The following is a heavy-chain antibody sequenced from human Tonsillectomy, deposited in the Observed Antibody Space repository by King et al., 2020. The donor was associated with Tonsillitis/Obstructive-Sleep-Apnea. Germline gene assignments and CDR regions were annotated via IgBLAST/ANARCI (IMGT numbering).Heavy chain of an antibody. CDR1: GYTFTSYY. J-gene: IGHJ3*02. CDR2: INPSGGST. D-gene: IGHD2-2*01. V-gene: IGHV1-46*01. Sequence: VQLVESGAEVKKPGASVKVSCKASGYTFTSYYMHWVRQAPGQGLEWMGIINPSGGSTSYAQKFQGRVTMTRDTSTSTVYMELSSLRSEDTAVYYCARVQIVVVPAAPGSDAFDIWGQGTMVTVSS. CDR3: ARVQIVVVPAAPGSDAFDI.